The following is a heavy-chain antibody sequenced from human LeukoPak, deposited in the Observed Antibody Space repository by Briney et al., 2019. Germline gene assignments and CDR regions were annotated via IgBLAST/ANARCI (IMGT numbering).Heavy chain of an antibody. Sequence: PGGCLRLSCAASGFTFSNYWMSWVRQAPGKELEWVANIKQDGSEIYYVDSVKGRFTISRDNAKNSLYLQMNSLRAEDTAVYYCVRDKLTGASRLDYWGQGTLLTVSS. V-gene: IGHV3-7*03. CDR1: GFTFSNYW. CDR3: VRDKLTGASRLDY. D-gene: IGHD7-27*01. J-gene: IGHJ4*02. CDR2: IKQDGSEI.